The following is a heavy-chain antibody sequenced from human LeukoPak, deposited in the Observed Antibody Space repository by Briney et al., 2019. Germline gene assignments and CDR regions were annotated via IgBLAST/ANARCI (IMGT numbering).Heavy chain of an antibody. D-gene: IGHD4-11*01. CDR2: IYYSGST. CDR1: GGSISSYY. Sequence: SETLPLTCTVSGGSISSYYWSWIRQPPGKGLEWIGYIYYSGSTNYNPSLKSRVTISVDTSKNQFSLKLSSVTAADTAVYYCARVTVTYWYFDLWGRGTLVTVSS. CDR3: ARVTVTYWYFDL. J-gene: IGHJ2*01. V-gene: IGHV4-59*01.